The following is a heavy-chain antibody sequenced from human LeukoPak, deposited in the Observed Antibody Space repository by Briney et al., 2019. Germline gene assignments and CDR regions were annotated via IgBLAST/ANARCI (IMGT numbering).Heavy chain of an antibody. CDR3: ARQAPSSGTTFDI. Sequence: PSETLSLTCAVYGGFISGYYWTWIRQPPGKGLEWIGSIYYSGSTYYNPSLKSRVTISVDTPKNQFSLKLSSVTAVDTAVYYCARQAPSSGTTFDIWGQGTLVTVSS. V-gene: IGHV4-39*01. J-gene: IGHJ3*02. D-gene: IGHD6-19*01. CDR1: GGFISGYY. CDR2: IYYSGST.